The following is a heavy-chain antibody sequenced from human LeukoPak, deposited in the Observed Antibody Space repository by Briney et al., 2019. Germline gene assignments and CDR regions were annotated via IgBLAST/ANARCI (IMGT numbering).Heavy chain of an antibody. V-gene: IGHV3-30*18. CDR1: GFTFSSYG. D-gene: IGHD6-13*01. CDR2: ISYDGSNK. J-gene: IGHJ4*02. CDR3: AKDRIGTRAKRAFLDY. Sequence: GGSLRLSCAASGFTFSSYGMHWVRQAPGKGLEWVAVISYDGSNKYYADSVKGRFTISRDNSKNTLYLQMNSLRAEDTAVYYCAKDRIGTRAKRAFLDYWGQGTLVTVSS.